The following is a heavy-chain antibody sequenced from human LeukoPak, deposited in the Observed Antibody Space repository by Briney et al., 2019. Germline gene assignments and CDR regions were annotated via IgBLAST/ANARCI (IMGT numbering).Heavy chain of an antibody. CDR2: IYYTGST. V-gene: IGHV4-61*01. CDR1: GGSISSGSYY. CDR3: AIFGSGGS. D-gene: IGHD2-15*01. J-gene: IGHJ5*02. Sequence: PSQTLSLTCTVSGGSISSGSYYWSWIRQPPGKGLEWIGYIYYTGSTNRNPSLKSRVSISADTSKNQFSLKLNSVTTADTAMYYCAIFGSGGSWGQGTLVTVSS.